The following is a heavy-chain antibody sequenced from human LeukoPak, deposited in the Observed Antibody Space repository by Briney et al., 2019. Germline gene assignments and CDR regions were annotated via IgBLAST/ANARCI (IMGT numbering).Heavy chain of an antibody. V-gene: IGHV4-59*01. CDR1: GASISSYY. Sequence: PSETLSLTCTVSGASISSYYWSWIRQPPGKGLEWIAHMFHSGGTNYNPSLKSRVTISLDTSKNKLSLKVSSVTAADTAVYYCARGYSSSWYGSRIFDYWGQGTLVTVSS. CDR2: MFHSGGT. J-gene: IGHJ4*02. D-gene: IGHD6-13*01. CDR3: ARGYSSSWYGSRIFDY.